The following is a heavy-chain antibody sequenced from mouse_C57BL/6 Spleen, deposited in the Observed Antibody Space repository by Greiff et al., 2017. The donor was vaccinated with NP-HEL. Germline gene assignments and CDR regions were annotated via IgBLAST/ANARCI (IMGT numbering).Heavy chain of an antibody. V-gene: IGHV14-3*01. Sequence: EVQRVESVAELVRPGASVKLSCTASGFNIKNTYMHWVKQRPEQGLEWIGRIDPANGNTKYAPKFQGKATITADTSSNTAYLQLSSLTSEDTAIYYCARGYGSSPWFAYWGQGTLVTVSA. CDR3: ARGYGSSPWFAY. CDR1: GFNIKNTY. CDR2: IDPANGNT. D-gene: IGHD1-1*01. J-gene: IGHJ3*01.